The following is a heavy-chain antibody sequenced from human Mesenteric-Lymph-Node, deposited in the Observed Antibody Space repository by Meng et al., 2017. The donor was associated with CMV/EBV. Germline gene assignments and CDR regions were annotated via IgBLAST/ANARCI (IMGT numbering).Heavy chain of an antibody. CDR1: GFTFSSYS. V-gene: IGHV3-21*01. D-gene: IGHD3-3*01. CDR2: ISSSSSYI. CDR3: ARARTIDRIRPFDY. Sequence: GESLKISCAASGFTFSSYSMNWVRQAPGKGLEWVSSISSSSSYIYYADSVKGRFTISRDNAKNSLYLQMNSLRAEDTAVYYCARARTIDRIRPFDYWGQGTLVTVSS. J-gene: IGHJ4*02.